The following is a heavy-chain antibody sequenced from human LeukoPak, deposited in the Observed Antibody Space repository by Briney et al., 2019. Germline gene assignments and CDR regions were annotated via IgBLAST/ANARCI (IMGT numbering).Heavy chain of an antibody. CDR3: ARGGRVLHSLDY. D-gene: IGHD3-10*01. Sequence: PSETLSLTCTVFGGSFSHYYWTWIRQPPGKGLEWIGEINHSGSTNYNPSLKSRLTISVDTSKKQFSLKLRSVTAADTAVYYCARGGRVLHSLDYWGQGTLVTVSS. J-gene: IGHJ4*02. V-gene: IGHV4-34*01. CDR2: INHSGST. CDR1: GGSFSHYY.